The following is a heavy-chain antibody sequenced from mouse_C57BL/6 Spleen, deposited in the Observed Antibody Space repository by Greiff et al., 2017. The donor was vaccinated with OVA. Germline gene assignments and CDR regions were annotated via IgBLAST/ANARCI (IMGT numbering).Heavy chain of an antibody. D-gene: IGHD1-1*01. Sequence: QVQLQQSGPGLVQPSQSLSITCTVSGFSLTSYGVHWVRQSPGKGLEWLGVIWRGGSTDYNAAFMSRLSITKDNSKSQVFFKMNSLQADDTAIYHCAKITTVVAPPYFDVWGTGTTVTVSS. J-gene: IGHJ1*03. CDR1: GFSLTSYG. V-gene: IGHV2-5*01. CDR3: AKITTVVAPPYFDV. CDR2: IWRGGST.